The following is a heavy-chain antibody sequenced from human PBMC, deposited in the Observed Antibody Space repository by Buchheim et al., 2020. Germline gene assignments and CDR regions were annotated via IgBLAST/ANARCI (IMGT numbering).Heavy chain of an antibody. Sequence: QVQLVESGGGVVQPGRSLRLSCAASGFTFSSYAMHWVRQAPGKGLEWVAVISYDGSNKYYADSVKGRFTISRDNSKNTLYLQMNSLRAEDTAVYYCARQGCSSTSCYDHYYYGMDVWGQGT. CDR2: ISYDGSNK. D-gene: IGHD2-2*01. V-gene: IGHV3-30*04. CDR1: GFTFSSYA. J-gene: IGHJ6*02. CDR3: ARQGCSSTSCYDHYYYGMDV.